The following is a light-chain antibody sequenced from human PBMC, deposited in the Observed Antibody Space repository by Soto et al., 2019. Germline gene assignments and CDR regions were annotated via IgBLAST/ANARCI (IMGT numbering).Light chain of an antibody. CDR1: SSDVGGYNY. J-gene: IGLJ3*02. CDR2: GVS. CDR3: CSYAGSYTGV. Sequence: QSVLTQPRSVSGSPGQSVTISRTGTSSDVGGYNYVSWYQHHPGKAPKLMIYGVSKRPSGVPDRFSGSKSGNTASLTISGLQAEDEADYYCCSYAGSYTGVFGGGTKLTVL. V-gene: IGLV2-11*01.